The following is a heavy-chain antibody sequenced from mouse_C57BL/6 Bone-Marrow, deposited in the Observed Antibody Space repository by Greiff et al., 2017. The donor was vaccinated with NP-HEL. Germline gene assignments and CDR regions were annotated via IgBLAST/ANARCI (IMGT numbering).Heavy chain of an antibody. D-gene: IGHD1-1*01. CDR3: TTPIYYYGSSYAMDY. V-gene: IGHV14-4*01. Sequence: EVQLQQSGAELVRPGASVKLSCTASGFNIKDDYMHWVKQRPEQGLEWIGWIDPENGDTEYASKFQGKATITADTSSNTAYLQLSSLTSEDTAVYYCTTPIYYYGSSYAMDYWGQGTSVTVSS. CDR1: GFNIKDDY. CDR2: IDPENGDT. J-gene: IGHJ4*01.